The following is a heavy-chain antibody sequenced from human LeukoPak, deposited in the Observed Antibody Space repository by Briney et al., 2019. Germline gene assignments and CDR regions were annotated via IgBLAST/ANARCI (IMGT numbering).Heavy chain of an antibody. CDR1: GFTFSSYA. J-gene: IGHJ6*02. V-gene: IGHV3-64*01. Sequence: GGSLRLSCAASGFTFSSYAMHWVRQAPGKGLEYVSAISSNGGSTYYANSVKGRFTISRDHSKNTLYLQMGSLRAEDMAVYYCARDLLNWYYMAYYYYGMDVWGQGTTVTVSS. D-gene: IGHD1-7*01. CDR2: ISSNGGST. CDR3: ARDLLNWYYMAYYYYGMDV.